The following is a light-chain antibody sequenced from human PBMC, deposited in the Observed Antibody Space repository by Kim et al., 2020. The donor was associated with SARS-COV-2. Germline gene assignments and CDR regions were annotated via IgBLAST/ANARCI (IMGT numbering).Light chain of an antibody. Sequence: ASVGDGVTITCRASQGISTHLAWYQQKPGKVPQLLIYAASALQSGVPSRFSGSGSGTDFTLTISSLQPEDFGTYYCQKYNSAPWTFGQGTKVDIK. J-gene: IGKJ1*01. CDR2: AAS. V-gene: IGKV1-27*01. CDR3: QKYNSAPWT. CDR1: QGISTH.